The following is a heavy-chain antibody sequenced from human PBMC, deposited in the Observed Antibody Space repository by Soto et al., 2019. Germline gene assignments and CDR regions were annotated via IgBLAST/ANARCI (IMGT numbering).Heavy chain of an antibody. J-gene: IGHJ5*02. V-gene: IGHV6-1*01. CDR2: TYYKSKWYN. CDR3: ARGDQGFDP. CDR1: GKGVSNNSAA. D-gene: IGHD2-2*01. Sequence: SQSLALTCAISGKGVSNNSAASNCFRQSPSRGLEWLGRTYYKSKWYNNYAVSVKSRITINPDTSKNQFSLQLNSVTPEDTAMYYCARGDQGFDPWGQGTLVTSPQ.